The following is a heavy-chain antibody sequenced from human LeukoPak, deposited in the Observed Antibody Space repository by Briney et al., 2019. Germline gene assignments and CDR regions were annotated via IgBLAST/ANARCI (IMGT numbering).Heavy chain of an antibody. CDR1: GFTVSSNY. D-gene: IGHD2-2*01. Sequence: GGSLRLSCAASGFTVSSNYMSWVRQAPGKGLEWVSVIYSGGSTYYADSVKGRFTISRDNSKNTLYLQMNSLRAEDTAVYYCAREGGPNQPHAYMDDWRRGTTATVSS. CDR3: AREGGPNQPHAYMDD. V-gene: IGHV3-53*01. J-gene: IGHJ6*03. CDR2: IYSGGST.